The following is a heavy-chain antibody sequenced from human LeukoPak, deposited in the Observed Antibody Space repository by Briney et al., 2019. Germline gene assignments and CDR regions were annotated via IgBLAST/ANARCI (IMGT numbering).Heavy chain of an antibody. D-gene: IGHD6-6*01. V-gene: IGHV1-2*06. J-gene: IGHJ4*02. CDR2: INPNSGGT. CDR3: ARGSAARPRGLFDY. CDR1: GYTFTGYY. Sequence: GASVKVSCRASGYTFTGYYMHWVRQAPGQGLEWMGRINPNSGGTNYAQKFQGRVTMTRDTSISTASMELSRLRPADTAVYYCARGSAARPRGLFDYWGQGTLVTVSS.